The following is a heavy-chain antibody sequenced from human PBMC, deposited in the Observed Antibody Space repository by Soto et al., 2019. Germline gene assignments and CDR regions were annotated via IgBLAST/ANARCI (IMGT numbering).Heavy chain of an antibody. J-gene: IGHJ3*02. V-gene: IGHV1-8*02. CDR1: GYTFTSYY. CDR3: ATEVNDAFDI. CDR2: MNPNSGNT. Sequence: ASVKVSCKASGYTFTSYYMHWVRQATGQGLEWMGWMNPNSGNTGYAQKFQGRVTMTRNTSISTAYMELSSLRSEDTAVYYCATEVNDAFDIWGQGTMVTVSS.